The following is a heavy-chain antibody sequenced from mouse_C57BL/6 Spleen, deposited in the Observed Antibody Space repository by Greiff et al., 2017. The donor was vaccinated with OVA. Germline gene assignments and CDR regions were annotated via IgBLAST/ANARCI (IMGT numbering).Heavy chain of an antibody. CDR3: ARWSNDWYCDV. V-gene: IGHV14-2*01. J-gene: IGHJ1*03. CDR1: GFNIKDYY. D-gene: IGHD2-5*01. CDR2: IDPEDGET. Sequence: VQLKESGAELVKPGASVKLSCTASGFNIKDYYMHWVKQRTEQGLEWIGRIDPEDGETKYAPKFQGKATITADKSSNTAYLQLSSLTSEDTAVYYGARWSNDWYCDVWGTGTTVTVSS.